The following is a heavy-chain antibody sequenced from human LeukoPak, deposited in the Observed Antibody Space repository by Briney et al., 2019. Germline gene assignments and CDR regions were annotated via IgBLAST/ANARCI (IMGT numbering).Heavy chain of an antibody. Sequence: PSETLSLTCTVSGGSISSSSYYSGWIRQPPGKGLEWIGSIYYSGSTYYNPSLKSRVTISVDTSNNQFSLKLSSVTVAHTAVYYGARHPKKTPPKYHYYYYMDVWGKGTTVAISS. CDR1: GGSISSSSYY. J-gene: IGHJ6*03. CDR2: IYYSGST. V-gene: IGHV4-39*01. CDR3: ARHPKKTPPKYHYYYYMDV.